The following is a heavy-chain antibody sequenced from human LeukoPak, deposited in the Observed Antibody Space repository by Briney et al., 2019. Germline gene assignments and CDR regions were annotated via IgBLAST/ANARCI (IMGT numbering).Heavy chain of an antibody. V-gene: IGHV2-5*02. CDR3: AHIIRGVMNR. CDR2: IYWDDDK. CDR1: GLPLSTRGVG. J-gene: IGHJ5*02. D-gene: IGHD3-10*01. Sequence: SGPTLVNPTQTLTLTCAFSGLPLSTRGVGVGWIRQPPGEALEWLALIYWDDDKRYSPSLKNRLTITKDTSKNQVVLTMTNMDPVDTATYYCAHIIRGVMNRWGQGTLVTVSS.